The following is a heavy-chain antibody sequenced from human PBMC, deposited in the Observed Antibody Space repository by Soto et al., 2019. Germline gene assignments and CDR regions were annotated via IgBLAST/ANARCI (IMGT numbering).Heavy chain of an antibody. J-gene: IGHJ6*02. D-gene: IGHD2-8*01. CDR1: GYRFYSYW. Sequence: GESLKISCKGSGYRFYSYWIAWVRQMPGKGREWMGIIYPGDSGTRYSPYFQGQVTMSVDKSNSTAYLHWSSLKASDTAMYFCARQGSNGAYYYYGMDVWGQGTTVTVSS. V-gene: IGHV5-51*01. CDR3: ARQGSNGAYYYYGMDV. CDR2: IYPGDSGT.